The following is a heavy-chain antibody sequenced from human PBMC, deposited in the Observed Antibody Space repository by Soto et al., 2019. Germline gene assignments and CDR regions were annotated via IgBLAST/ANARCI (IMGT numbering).Heavy chain of an antibody. J-gene: IGHJ4*02. CDR1: GFTFSDYG. Sequence: QVLLVESGGGVVQPGRSLRLSCAASGFTFSDYGMHCVRQAPGKGLEWVAFISFDGTYKSYTDSVKGRFTISRDSSNDTLFLQINSLRPEDTAVYYCARSPSGSYDYNTAHSSPYWGQGTLVTVSS. D-gene: IGHD3-22*01. V-gene: IGHV3-30*03. CDR2: ISFDGTYK. CDR3: ARSPSGSYDYNTAHSSPY.